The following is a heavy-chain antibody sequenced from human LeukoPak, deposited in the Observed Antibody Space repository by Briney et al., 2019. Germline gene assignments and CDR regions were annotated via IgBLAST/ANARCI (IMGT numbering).Heavy chain of an antibody. V-gene: IGHV7-4-1*02. CDR3: ARGGECSGGSCYFGYYYYYYMDV. J-gene: IGHJ6*03. D-gene: IGHD2-15*01. Sequence: ASVKVSCKASGYTFTDYAMIWVRQAPGQGLEWMGWINTNTGNPTYAQGFTGRFVFSLDTSVSTAYLQISSLKAEDTAVYYCARGGECSGGSCYFGYYYYYYMDVWGKGTTVTVSS. CDR2: INTNTGNP. CDR1: GYTFTDYA.